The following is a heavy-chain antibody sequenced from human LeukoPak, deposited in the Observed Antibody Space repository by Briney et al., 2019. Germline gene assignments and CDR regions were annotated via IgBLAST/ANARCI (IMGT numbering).Heavy chain of an antibody. J-gene: IGHJ4*02. CDR1: GYSISSGYY. V-gene: IGHV4-38-2*02. Sequence: SETLSLTCTVSGYSISSGYYWGWIRQPPGKGLEWIGSIYHSGSTYYNPSLKSRVTTSVDTSKNQFSLKLSSVTAADTAVYYCARVGITIFGVDWYYFDYWGQGTLVTVSS. D-gene: IGHD3-3*01. CDR2: IYHSGST. CDR3: ARVGITIFGVDWYYFDY.